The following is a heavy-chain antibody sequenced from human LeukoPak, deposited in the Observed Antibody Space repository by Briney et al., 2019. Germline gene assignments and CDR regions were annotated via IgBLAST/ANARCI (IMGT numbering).Heavy chain of an antibody. CDR3: ARAQAGNYDWPLDL. D-gene: IGHD5-12*01. CDR2: IIPFLDTS. CDR1: GGTFSNYA. Sequence: ASVKVSCKASGGTFSNYALSWVRQAPGQGLEWMGAIIPFLDTSNYPPKFQDRVTITTDESTSTAYMKLSSLRSDDTAVYYCARAQAGNYDWPLDLWGQGTLVTVSS. J-gene: IGHJ5*02. V-gene: IGHV1-69*05.